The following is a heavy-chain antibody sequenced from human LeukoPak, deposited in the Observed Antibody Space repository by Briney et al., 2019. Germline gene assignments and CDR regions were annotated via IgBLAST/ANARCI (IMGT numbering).Heavy chain of an antibody. Sequence: ASVTVSCKASGYTFTSYGISWVRQAPGQGLEWMGWISAYNGNTKYAQKFQGRVTMTTDTSTSTAYMEPRGLRYDDTAVYYCARAMGGDYGMDVWGKGTTVTVSS. CDR3: ARAMGGDYGMDV. V-gene: IGHV1-18*04. CDR2: ISAYNGNT. CDR1: GYTFTSYG. D-gene: IGHD2-21*01. J-gene: IGHJ6*04.